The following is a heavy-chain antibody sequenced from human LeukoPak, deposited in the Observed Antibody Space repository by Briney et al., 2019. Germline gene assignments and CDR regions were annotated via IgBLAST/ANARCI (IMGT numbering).Heavy chain of an antibody. CDR3: ARDRGGNYDFWSGNAFDI. D-gene: IGHD3-3*01. CDR2: ISSSSSYI. J-gene: IGHJ3*02. Sequence: GGSLRLSCAASGFTFSSYSMNWVRQAPGKGLEWVSSISSSSSYIYYADSVKGRFTISRDNAKNSLYLQMNSLRAEDAAVCYCARDRGGNYDFWSGNAFDIWGQGTMVTVSS. CDR1: GFTFSSYS. V-gene: IGHV3-21*01.